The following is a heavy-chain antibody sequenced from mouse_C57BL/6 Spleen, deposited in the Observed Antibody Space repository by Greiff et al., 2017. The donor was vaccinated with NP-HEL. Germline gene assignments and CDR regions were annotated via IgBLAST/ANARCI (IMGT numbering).Heavy chain of an antibody. V-gene: IGHV1-64*01. CDR3: AKERPSLLRSWYFDV. J-gene: IGHJ1*03. CDR1: GYTFTSYW. D-gene: IGHD1-2*01. Sequence: QVQLQQPGAELVKPGASVKLSCKASGYTFTSYWMHWVKQRPGQGLEWIGMIHPNSGSTNYNEKFKSKATLTVDKSSSTAYMQLSSLTSEDSAVYYCAKERPSLLRSWYFDVWGTGTTVTVSS. CDR2: IHPNSGST.